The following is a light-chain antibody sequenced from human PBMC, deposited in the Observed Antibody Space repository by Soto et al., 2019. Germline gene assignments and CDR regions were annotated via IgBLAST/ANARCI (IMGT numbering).Light chain of an antibody. V-gene: IGLV2-11*01. J-gene: IGLJ1*01. Sequence: QSVLTQPRSVSGSPGQSVTISCTGTSSDVGGYNYASWYQQHPGKAPKLMIYDVSKRPSGVPDRFSGSKSGNTASLTISGLQAEDEADYYCCSYAGSSTHVFGTGTKVTVL. CDR3: CSYAGSSTHV. CDR2: DVS. CDR1: SSDVGGYNY.